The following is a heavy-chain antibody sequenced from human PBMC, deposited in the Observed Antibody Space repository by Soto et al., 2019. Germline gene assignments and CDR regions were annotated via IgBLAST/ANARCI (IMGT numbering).Heavy chain of an antibody. Sequence: GESLKISYKGSGYSFTSYWIGWVRQMPGKGLEWMGIIYPGDSDTRYSPSFQGQVTISADKSISTAYLQWSSLKASDTAMYYCARPSSSPYYYYGMDVWGQGTTVTVSS. CDR3: ARPSSSPYYYYGMDV. CDR1: GYSFTSYW. J-gene: IGHJ6*02. D-gene: IGHD6-6*01. V-gene: IGHV5-51*01. CDR2: IYPGDSDT.